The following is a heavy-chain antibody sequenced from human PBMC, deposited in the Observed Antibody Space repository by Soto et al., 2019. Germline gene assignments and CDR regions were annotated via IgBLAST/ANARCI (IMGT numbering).Heavy chain of an antibody. V-gene: IGHV3-30-3*01. CDR3: ARDSSVGVAPITDFDY. D-gene: IGHD2-15*01. Sequence: QVQLVESGGGVVQPGRSLRLSCAASGFTFSSYAMHWVRQAPGKGLEWVAVISYDGSNKYYADSVKGRFTTSRDNSKNTLYLQMNSLRAEDTAVYYCARDSSVGVAPITDFDYWGQGTLVTVSS. J-gene: IGHJ4*02. CDR1: GFTFSSYA. CDR2: ISYDGSNK.